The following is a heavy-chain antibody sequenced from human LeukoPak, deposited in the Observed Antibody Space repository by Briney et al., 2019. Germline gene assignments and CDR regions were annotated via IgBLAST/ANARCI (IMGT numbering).Heavy chain of an antibody. J-gene: IGHJ4*02. V-gene: IGHV4-34*01. CDR1: GGSCIGYY. D-gene: IGHD3-22*01. CDR2: INHSGST. CDR3: ARAQPGDYYDSSGYSDY. Sequence: SETLSLTCAVYGGSCIGYYWIWIRQPPGKGLEWIGEINHSGSTNYNPSLKSRVTISVDTSKNQFSLKLSSVTAADTVVYYCARAQPGDYYDSSGYSDYWGQGTLVTVSS.